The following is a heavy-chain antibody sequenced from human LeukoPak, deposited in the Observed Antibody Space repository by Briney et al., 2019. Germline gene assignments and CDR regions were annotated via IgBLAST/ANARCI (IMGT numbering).Heavy chain of an antibody. D-gene: IGHD3-22*01. CDR1: GFTFSSYG. J-gene: IGHJ6*02. V-gene: IGHV3-30*18. Sequence: GGSLRLSCAASGFTFSSYGMHWVRQAPGKGLEWVAVISYDGSNKYYADSVKGRFTISRDNSKNTLYLQMNSLRAEDTAVYYCAKVNRDSSGYPLYYYYGMDVWGQGTTVTVSS. CDR2: ISYDGSNK. CDR3: AKVNRDSSGYPLYYYYGMDV.